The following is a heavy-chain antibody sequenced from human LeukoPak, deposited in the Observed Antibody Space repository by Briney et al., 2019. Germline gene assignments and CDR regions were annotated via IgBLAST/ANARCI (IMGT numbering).Heavy chain of an antibody. V-gene: IGHV3-48*04. CDR2: ISSGGTTI. CDR1: GFTFSSYS. Sequence: TGGSLRLSCAASGFTFSSYSMNWVRQAPGKGLEWVSYISSGGTTIYYADSVRGRFTISRDNAKNSLYLQMDSLRAEDTAIYYCAREGGSYSNAWYFLDYWGQGTLVTVSS. D-gene: IGHD6-19*01. CDR3: AREGGSYSNAWYFLDY. J-gene: IGHJ4*02.